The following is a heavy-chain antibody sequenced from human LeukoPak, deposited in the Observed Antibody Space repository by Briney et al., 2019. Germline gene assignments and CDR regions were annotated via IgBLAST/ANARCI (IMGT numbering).Heavy chain of an antibody. CDR2: IKLDGSEK. CDR1: GFAFSSFW. V-gene: IGHV3-7*01. D-gene: IGHD3/OR15-3a*01. Sequence: GGSLRLSCAASGFAFSSFWMTWVRQAPGKGLEWVANIKLDGSEKYYVDSVKGRFTISRDNAKNSLYLQMNSLRAEDTAVYYCARIPRGLVHFDDWGQGTLVTVSS. J-gene: IGHJ4*02. CDR3: ARIPRGLVHFDD.